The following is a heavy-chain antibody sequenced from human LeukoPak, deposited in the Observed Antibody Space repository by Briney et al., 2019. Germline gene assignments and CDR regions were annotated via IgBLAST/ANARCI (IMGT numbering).Heavy chain of an antibody. CDR3: ARDDYGDKNWFDP. D-gene: IGHD4-17*01. CDR1: GGSISSSSDY. Sequence: SETLSLTCTVSGGSISSSSDYWGWIRQPPGKGLEWIGSIYYSGSTYYNPSLKSRVTISVDTSKNQFSLKLSSVTAADTAVYYCARDDYGDKNWFDPWGQGTLVTVSS. CDR2: IYYSGST. J-gene: IGHJ5*02. V-gene: IGHV4-39*01.